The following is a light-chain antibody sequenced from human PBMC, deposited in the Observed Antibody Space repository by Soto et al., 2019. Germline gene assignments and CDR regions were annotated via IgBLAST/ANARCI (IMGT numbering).Light chain of an antibody. CDR2: DAS. V-gene: IGKV1-33*01. CDR1: HDIRKY. CDR3: QQYEIFPIT. Sequence: DIQMTQSPSSLSASVGDRVTITCQASHDIRKYLNWYQQKPGKAPKLLIYDASNMETGVPSRFTGSGSGTDFTSTISSLQPEDIATYYCQQYEIFPITFGQGTRLEIK. J-gene: IGKJ5*01.